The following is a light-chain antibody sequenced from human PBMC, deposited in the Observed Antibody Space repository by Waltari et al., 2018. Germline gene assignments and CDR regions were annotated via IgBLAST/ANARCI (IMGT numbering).Light chain of an antibody. CDR2: EDN. CDR1: SSDVGTYNL. J-gene: IGLJ2*01. Sequence: QSALAQPASVSGSPGQSITISCTGTSSDVGTYNLVSWYQQHPGKAPKLIIYEDNRRPSWVSNRFSGSKSGNTASLTISGLQAEDEADFYCCSYAGSSTFVVFGGGTKLTVL. V-gene: IGLV2-23*02. CDR3: CSYAGSSTFVV.